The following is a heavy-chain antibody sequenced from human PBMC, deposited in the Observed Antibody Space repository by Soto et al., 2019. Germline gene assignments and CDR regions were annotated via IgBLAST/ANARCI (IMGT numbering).Heavy chain of an antibody. Sequence: SETLSLTCAVYGGSFSGYYWSWVRQPPGKGLEWIGEINHSGSSNYNPSLKSRVTISVDTSKNQFSLKLSSVTAADTAVYYCARRGSSSWYSGFDYWGQGTLVTVSS. V-gene: IGHV4-34*01. D-gene: IGHD6-13*01. J-gene: IGHJ4*02. CDR3: ARRGSSSWYSGFDY. CDR2: INHSGSS. CDR1: GGSFSGYY.